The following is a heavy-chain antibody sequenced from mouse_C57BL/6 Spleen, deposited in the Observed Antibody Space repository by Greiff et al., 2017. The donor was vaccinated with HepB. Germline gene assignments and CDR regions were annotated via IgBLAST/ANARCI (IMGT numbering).Heavy chain of an antibody. CDR1: GYSFSSSW. V-gene: IGHV1-82*01. CDR3: ARSLNFDY. CDR2: IYPGDGDT. Sequence: VQLQESGPELVKPGASVKISCKASGYSFSSSWMHWVKQRPGKGLEWIGRIYPGDGDTNYNGKFKGKATLTADKSSSTAYMQLSSLTSEDSAVYSGARSLNFDYWGQGTTLTVSS. J-gene: IGHJ2*01.